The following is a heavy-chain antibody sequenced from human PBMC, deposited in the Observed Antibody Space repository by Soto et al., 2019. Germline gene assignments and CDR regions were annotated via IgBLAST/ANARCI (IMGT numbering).Heavy chain of an antibody. CDR3: ARVPYYDFWSGPTPSHDYYYYGMDV. V-gene: IGHV1-18*01. Sequence: ASVKVSCKASGYTFTSYGISWVRQAPGQGLEWMGWISAYNGNTNYAQKLQGRVTMTTDTSTSTAYMELRSLRSDDTAVYYCARVPYYDFWSGPTPSHDYYYYGMDVWGQGTTVTVSS. D-gene: IGHD3-3*01. J-gene: IGHJ6*02. CDR1: GYTFTSYG. CDR2: ISAYNGNT.